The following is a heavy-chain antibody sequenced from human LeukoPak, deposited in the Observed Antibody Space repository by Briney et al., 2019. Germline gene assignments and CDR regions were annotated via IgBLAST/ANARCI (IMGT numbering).Heavy chain of an antibody. D-gene: IGHD3-9*01. CDR1: GYTFTGYY. CDR3: ARGDHYDVLTGFQTPSHLSDY. V-gene: IGHV1-2*02. Sequence: ASVKVSCKASGYTFTGYYVHWVRQTPGQGLEWMGWINPNSGGTNYAQKFQGRVTMTRDTSISTAYMELSRLRSDDTAVYYCARGDHYDVLTGFQTPSHLSDYWGQGTLVTVSS. CDR2: INPNSGGT. J-gene: IGHJ4*02.